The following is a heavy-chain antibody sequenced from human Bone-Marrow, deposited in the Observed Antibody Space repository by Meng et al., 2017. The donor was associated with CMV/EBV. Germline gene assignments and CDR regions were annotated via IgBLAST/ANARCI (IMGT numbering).Heavy chain of an antibody. V-gene: IGHV3-20*04. CDR3: ARGFTLTRIQLSRDYYYGMDV. Sequence: GESLKISCAASGFTFDDYGMTWVRQAPGKGLEWVSGISWNGASTGYADSVKGRFTISRDNAKNSLYLQMNSLRAEDTALYYCARGFTLTRIQLSRDYYYGMDVWGQGTTVTVSS. CDR2: ISWNGAST. J-gene: IGHJ6*02. D-gene: IGHD5-18*01. CDR1: GFTFDDYG.